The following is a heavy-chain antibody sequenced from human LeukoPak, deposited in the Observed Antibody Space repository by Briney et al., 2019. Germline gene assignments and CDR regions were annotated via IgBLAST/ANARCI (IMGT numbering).Heavy chain of an antibody. J-gene: IGHJ6*03. CDR1: GFTFDDYA. Sequence: GGSLRLSCAASGFTFDDYAMHWVRQAPGKCLEWVSLISWDGGSTYYADSVKGRFTISRDNSKNSLYLQMNSLRAEDTALYYCAKAGDCTNGVCYTTYYYMDVWGKGTTVTVSS. CDR2: ISWDGGST. D-gene: IGHD2-8*01. V-gene: IGHV3-43D*04. CDR3: AKAGDCTNGVCYTTYYYMDV.